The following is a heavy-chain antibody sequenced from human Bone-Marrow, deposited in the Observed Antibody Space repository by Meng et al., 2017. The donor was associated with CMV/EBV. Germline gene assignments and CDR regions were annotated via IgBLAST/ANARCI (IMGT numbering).Heavy chain of an antibody. CDR3: ARDDKYYYGSGPFDY. CDR2: IYHSGST. J-gene: IGHJ4*02. Sequence: SETLSLTCTVSGYSISSGYYWGWIRQPPGKGLEWIGSIYHSGSTYYNPSLKSRVTISVDTSKNQFSLKLSSVTAADTAVYYCARDDKYYYGSGPFDYWGQGTLVTVPS. D-gene: IGHD3-10*01. V-gene: IGHV4-38-2*02. CDR1: GYSISSGYY.